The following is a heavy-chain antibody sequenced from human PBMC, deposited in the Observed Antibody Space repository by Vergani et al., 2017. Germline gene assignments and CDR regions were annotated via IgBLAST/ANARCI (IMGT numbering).Heavy chain of an antibody. V-gene: IGHV3-23*01. CDR3: AKDNVPGYYDSSGYCDY. CDR1: GFTFTNFA. D-gene: IGHD3-22*01. Sequence: EVQLLESGGNFVQPGGSLRLSCAASGFTFTNFAMTLVRQAPGEWLEWVSGISGSGGFTYYADSVKGRFTISRDNSKNTMFLQMNNLRAEDTAVYYCAKDNVPGYYDSSGYCDYWGQGTLVTVSS. CDR2: ISGSGGFT. J-gene: IGHJ4*02.